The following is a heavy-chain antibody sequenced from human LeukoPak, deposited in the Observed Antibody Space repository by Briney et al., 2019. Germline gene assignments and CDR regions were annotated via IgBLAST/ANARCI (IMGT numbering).Heavy chain of an antibody. D-gene: IGHD5/OR15-5a*01. V-gene: IGHV4-39*07. J-gene: IGHJ5*02. Sequence: SETLSLTCIVSGGSITDGTFYWGWTRQSPGKWLEWIGTIHHSGSTFYNPSLQSRVTISVDTSKNQFSLKLSSVTAADTAVYYSARAGILSTGDYFDPWGQGTLVTVSS. CDR1: GGSITDGTFY. CDR2: IHHSGST. CDR3: ARAGILSTGDYFDP.